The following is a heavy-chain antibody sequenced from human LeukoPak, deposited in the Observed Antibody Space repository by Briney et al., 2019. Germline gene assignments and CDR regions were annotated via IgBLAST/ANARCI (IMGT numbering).Heavy chain of an antibody. CDR3: ARGRFSYDNTGYSSFYY. J-gene: IGHJ4*02. CDR2: ISSSSSTV. D-gene: IGHD3-22*01. V-gene: IGHV3-48*04. Sequence: GGSLRLSCAASGFTFSSYSMNWVRQAPGKGLEWVSYISSSSSTVYYADSVKGRFTISRDNAKNSLYLQMNSLRAEDTAVYYCARGRFSYDNTGYSSFYYWGQGTLVTVSS. CDR1: GFTFSSYS.